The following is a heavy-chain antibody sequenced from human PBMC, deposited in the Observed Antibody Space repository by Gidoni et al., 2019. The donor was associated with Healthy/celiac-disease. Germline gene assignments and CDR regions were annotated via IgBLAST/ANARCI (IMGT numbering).Heavy chain of an antibody. CDR2: ISSSGSTI. Sequence: EVQLVESGGGLVQPGGSLRLSCAASGCTFSSYEMNWVRQAPGKGLEWVSYISSSGSTIYYADSVKGRFTISRDNAKNSLYLQMNSLRAEDTAVYYCARVGDSSSQDYWGQGTLVTVSS. D-gene: IGHD6-13*01. CDR3: ARVGDSSSQDY. CDR1: GCTFSSYE. J-gene: IGHJ4*02. V-gene: IGHV3-48*03.